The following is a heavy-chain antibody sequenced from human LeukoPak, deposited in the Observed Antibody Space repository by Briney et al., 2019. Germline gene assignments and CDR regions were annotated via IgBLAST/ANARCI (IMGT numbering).Heavy chain of an antibody. D-gene: IGHD6-13*01. CDR2: IYYSGST. V-gene: IGHV4-59*01. CDR3: ARRGVAAGLDY. J-gene: IGHJ4*02. Sequence: PSETLSLTCTVSCGSISSYYWSWIRQPPGKGLEWIGYIYYSGSTNYNPSLKSRVTISVDTSKNQFSLKLSSVTAADTAVYYCARRGVAAGLDYWGQGTLVTVSS. CDR1: CGSISSYY.